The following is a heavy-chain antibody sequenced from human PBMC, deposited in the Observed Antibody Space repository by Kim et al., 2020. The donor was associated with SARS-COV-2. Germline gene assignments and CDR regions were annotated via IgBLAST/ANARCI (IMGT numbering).Heavy chain of an antibody. D-gene: IGHD5-12*01. Sequence: LKSRVTISVDTSKNQFSLKLSSVTAADTAVYYCARDGYSGYEGALYGMDVWGQGTTVTVSS. V-gene: IGHV4-31*02. J-gene: IGHJ6*02. CDR3: ARDGYSGYEGALYGMDV.